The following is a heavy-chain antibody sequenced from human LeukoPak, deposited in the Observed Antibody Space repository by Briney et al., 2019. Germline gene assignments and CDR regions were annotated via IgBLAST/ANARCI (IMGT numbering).Heavy chain of an antibody. CDR1: GFTFPNYW. CDR2: IRQDGSEK. D-gene: IGHD2-2*01. J-gene: IGHJ4*02. CDR3: ARVLPGMD. V-gene: IGHV3-7*01. Sequence: TGGSLRLSCAASGFTFPNYWMSWVRQAPGKGLEWVANIRQDGSEKFYVDSVKGRFTISRDNDKSSLYLQMNSLRGEDTAVYFCARVLPGMDWGQGTLVTVSS.